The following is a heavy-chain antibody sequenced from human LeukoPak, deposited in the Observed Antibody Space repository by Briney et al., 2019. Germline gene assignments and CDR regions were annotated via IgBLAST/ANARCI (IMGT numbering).Heavy chain of an antibody. V-gene: IGHV4-59*08. D-gene: IGHD6-13*01. J-gene: IGHJ5*02. Sequence: SETLSLTCTVSGGSISSYYWSWIRQPPGKGLEWIGYIYYSGSTNHNPSLKSRVTISVDTSKNQFSLKLSSVTAADTAVYYCARSIAAAGSNWFDPWGQGTLVTVSS. CDR2: IYYSGST. CDR1: GGSISSYY. CDR3: ARSIAAAGSNWFDP.